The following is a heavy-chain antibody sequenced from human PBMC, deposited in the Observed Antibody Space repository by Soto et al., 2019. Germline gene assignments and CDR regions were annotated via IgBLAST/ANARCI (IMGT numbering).Heavy chain of an antibody. J-gene: IGHJ4*02. Sequence: QVQLVESGGGVVQPGRSLRLSCVGSGVTFSDYGMHWVRQAPGKGLQWVAVISYDGRDKYYADSVKGRFTISRDNSKNTLYLEMNSMGPDDTALYYCIGGDPVFDHGGQGTRVTVSS. V-gene: IGHV3-30*03. CDR2: ISYDGRDK. D-gene: IGHD2-21*02. CDR3: IGGDPVFDH. CDR1: GVTFSDYG.